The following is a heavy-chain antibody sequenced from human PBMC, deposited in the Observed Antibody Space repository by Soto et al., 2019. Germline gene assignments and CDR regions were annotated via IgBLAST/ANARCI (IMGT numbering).Heavy chain of an antibody. CDR2: INHSGST. V-gene: IGHV4-34*01. CDR1: GGSFSGYY. CDR3: ARTKATGYSSSWYRVGRSNWFDP. J-gene: IGHJ5*02. D-gene: IGHD6-13*01. Sequence: SETLSLTCAVYGGSFSGYYWSWIRQPPGKGLEWIGEINHSGSTNYNPSLKSRVTISVDTSKNQFSLKLSSVTAADTAVYYCARTKATGYSSSWYRVGRSNWFDPWGQGTLVTVSS.